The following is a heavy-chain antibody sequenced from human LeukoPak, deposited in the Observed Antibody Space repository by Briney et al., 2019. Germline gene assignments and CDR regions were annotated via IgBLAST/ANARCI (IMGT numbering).Heavy chain of an antibody. CDR3: AKSRSAMVRGVIEC. Sequence: GGSLRLSCAASGFTFSNYAMSWVRQAPGKGLEWVSVISPSGSAYNADPVKGRFTISRDNSKDTVYLQMDSLRAEDTATYYYAKSRSAMVRGVIECWGQGTLVTVSS. CDR1: GFTFSNYA. CDR2: ISPSGSA. V-gene: IGHV3-23*01. D-gene: IGHD3-10*01. J-gene: IGHJ4*02.